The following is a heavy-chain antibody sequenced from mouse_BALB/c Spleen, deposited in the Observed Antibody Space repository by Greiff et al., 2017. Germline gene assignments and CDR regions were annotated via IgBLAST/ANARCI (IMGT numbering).Heavy chain of an antibody. CDR3: DYQVELYAMDY. Sequence: EVQLQQSGAELVKPGASVKLSCTASVFNIKDTYMPWVKQRPEQGLEWIGRIDPANGNTKYDPKFQGKATITADTSSNTASLQLSSLTSEDTAVYYVDYQVELYAMDYGGQGTAVNGPS. D-gene: IGHD2-13*01. J-gene: IGHJ4*01. V-gene: IGHV14-3*02. CDR2: IDPANGNT. CDR1: VFNIKDTY.